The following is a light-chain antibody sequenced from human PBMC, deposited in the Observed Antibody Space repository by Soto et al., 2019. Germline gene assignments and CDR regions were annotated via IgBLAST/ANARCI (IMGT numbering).Light chain of an antibody. CDR1: SSNIGNNY. CDR2: DNN. CDR3: GTWDSSLSAGNVV. J-gene: IGLJ2*01. V-gene: IGLV1-51*01. Sequence: QSVFTQPPSVSAAPGQKVTISCSGSSSNIGNNYVSWYQQLPGTAPKLLIYDNNKRPSGIPDRFSGSKSGTSATLGITGLQTGDEDDYYCGTWDSSLSAGNVVFGGGTKLTVL.